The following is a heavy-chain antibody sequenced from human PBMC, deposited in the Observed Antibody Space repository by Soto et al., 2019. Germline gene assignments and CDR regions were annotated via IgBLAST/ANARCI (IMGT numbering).Heavy chain of an antibody. D-gene: IGHD6-19*01. CDR1: AFTFVSYA. J-gene: IGHJ4*02. CDR2: ISGSAITT. Sequence: GGSLRLSCAASAFTFVSYAMSWVRQAPGKGLQWVSSISGSAITTYYADSVKGRFTISRDNSKNTLYLQMNNLTAEDTAVYFCAKELVVVAGSDYWGQGTPVTVSS. V-gene: IGHV3-23*01. CDR3: AKELVVVAGSDY.